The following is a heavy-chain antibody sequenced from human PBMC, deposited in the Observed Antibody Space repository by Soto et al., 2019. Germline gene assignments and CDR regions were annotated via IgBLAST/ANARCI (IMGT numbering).Heavy chain of an antibody. D-gene: IGHD1-26*01. CDR1: GGTFSSYA. Sequence: QVQLVQSGAEVKKPGSSAKVSCKASGGTFSSYAISWVRQAPGQGLEWMGGIIPIFGTANYAQKFQGRVTITADESTSTAYMELSSLRSEDTAVYYCARGEYSGRYGTYYYYGMDVWGQGTTVTVSS. CDR2: IIPIFGTA. V-gene: IGHV1-69*01. CDR3: ARGEYSGRYGTYYYYGMDV. J-gene: IGHJ6*02.